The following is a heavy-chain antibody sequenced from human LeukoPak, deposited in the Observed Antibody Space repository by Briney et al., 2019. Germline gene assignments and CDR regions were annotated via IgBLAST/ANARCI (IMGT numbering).Heavy chain of an antibody. CDR3: ARGAYYYED. Sequence: GGSLRLSCAASGFTFSSHSMNWVRQAPGKGLEWVSYISSSSSTIYCADSVKGRFTISRDNAKNSLYLQMNSLRAEDTAVYYCARGAYYYEDWGQGTLVTVSS. V-gene: IGHV3-48*01. CDR2: ISSSSSTI. J-gene: IGHJ4*02. D-gene: IGHD3-22*01. CDR1: GFTFSSHS.